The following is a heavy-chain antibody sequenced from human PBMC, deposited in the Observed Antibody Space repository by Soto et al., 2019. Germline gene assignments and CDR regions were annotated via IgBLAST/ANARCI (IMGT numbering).Heavy chain of an antibody. Sequence: GGSLRLSCAASGFTFSSYAMSWVRQAPGKGLEWVSAISGSGGSTYYADSVKGRFTISRDNSKNTLYLQMNSLRAEDTAVYYCAKFPHYDFWSGVPEYCFDYWGQGTLVTVSS. CDR3: AKFPHYDFWSGVPEYCFDY. J-gene: IGHJ4*02. D-gene: IGHD3-3*01. CDR2: ISGSGGST. V-gene: IGHV3-23*01. CDR1: GFTFSSYA.